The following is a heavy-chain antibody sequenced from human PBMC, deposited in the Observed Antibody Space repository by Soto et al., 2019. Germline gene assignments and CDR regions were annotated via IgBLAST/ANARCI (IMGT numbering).Heavy chain of an antibody. CDR1: GFTFSSYG. CDR3: ARDAAPRRIAAAGSPFDY. Sequence: GGSLRLSCAASGFTFSSYGMHCVRQAPEKGLEWVAVIWYDGSNKYYEDSVKGRFTISRDNSKNTLYLQMNSLRAEDTAVYYCARDAAPRRIAAAGSPFDYWGQGTLVTVSS. D-gene: IGHD6-13*01. J-gene: IGHJ4*02. CDR2: IWYDGSNK. V-gene: IGHV3-33*01.